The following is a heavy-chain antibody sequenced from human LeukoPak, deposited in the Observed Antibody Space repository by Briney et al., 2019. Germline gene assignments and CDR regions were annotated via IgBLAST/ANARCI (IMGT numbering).Heavy chain of an antibody. V-gene: IGHV3-23*01. CDR1: GFTFSSYA. CDR3: AKESGPGYYYYMDV. J-gene: IGHJ6*03. Sequence: GGSLRLSCAASGFTFSSYAMSWVRQAPGKGLEWVSAIRGSGDRTHYADSVKRRFTISRDNSKNTLYLQMNSLRAEDTAVYYCAKESGPGYYYYMDVWGKGTTVTVSS. CDR2: IRGSGDRT. D-gene: IGHD3-10*01.